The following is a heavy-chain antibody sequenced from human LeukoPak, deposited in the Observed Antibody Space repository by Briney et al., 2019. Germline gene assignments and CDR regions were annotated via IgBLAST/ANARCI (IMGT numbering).Heavy chain of an antibody. D-gene: IGHD6-13*01. V-gene: IGHV7-4-1*02. CDR3: ARDQQQLVTYNWFDP. CDR1: GYTFTSYA. Sequence: ASVKVSCKASGYTFTSYAMNWVRQAPGQGLEWMGWINTNTGNPTYAQGFTGRFVFSLDTSVSTAYLQISSLKAEDTAVYYCARDQQQLVTYNWFDPWGQGTLVTVSS. J-gene: IGHJ5*02. CDR2: INTNTGNP.